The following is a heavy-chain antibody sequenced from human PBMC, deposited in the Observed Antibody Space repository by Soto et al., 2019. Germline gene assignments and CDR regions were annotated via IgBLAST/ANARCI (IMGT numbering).Heavy chain of an antibody. J-gene: IGHJ4*02. D-gene: IGHD5-18*01. CDR1: GFTFSSYG. CDR2: ISYDGSNK. V-gene: IGHV3-30*18. Sequence: QVQLVESGGGVVQPGRSLRLSCAASGFTFSSYGMHWVRQAPGKGLEWVAVISYDGSNKYYADSVKGRFTISRDNSKNTLYLQMNSLRAEDTAVYYCANSQRVGYRYGFDYWGQGTLVTVSS. CDR3: ANSQRVGYRYGFDY.